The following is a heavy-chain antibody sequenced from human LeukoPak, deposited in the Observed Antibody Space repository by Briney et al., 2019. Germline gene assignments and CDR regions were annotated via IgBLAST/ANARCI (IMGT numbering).Heavy chain of an antibody. J-gene: IGHJ4*02. V-gene: IGHV3-23*01. CDR2: IGAGGDHI. CDR3: EKYMQTGDPFDY. D-gene: IGHD7-27*01. CDR1: GFTFSNYA. Sequence: PGGSLRLSCAASGFTFSNYAMTWIRQAPGKGLEWVAVIGAGGDHIHYADSVKGRFTISRDNSKNTLSLQMNSLRVEDAAVYYCEKYMQTGDPFDYWGQGTLVAVSS.